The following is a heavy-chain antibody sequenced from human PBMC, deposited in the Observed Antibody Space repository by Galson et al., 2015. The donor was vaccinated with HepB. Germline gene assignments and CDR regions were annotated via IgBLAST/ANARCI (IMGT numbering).Heavy chain of an antibody. V-gene: IGHV1-69*13. J-gene: IGHJ4*02. Sequence: SVKVSCKASGGTFSSHTISWVRQAPGQGLEWMGGFIPLFGSGNYAQKFQGRVTIIADESKTTTYMELSSLTSDDTAVYYCARQYDTSGYYAYWGQGTLVTVSS. D-gene: IGHD3-22*01. CDR1: GGTFSSHT. CDR2: FIPLFGSG. CDR3: ARQYDTSGYYAY.